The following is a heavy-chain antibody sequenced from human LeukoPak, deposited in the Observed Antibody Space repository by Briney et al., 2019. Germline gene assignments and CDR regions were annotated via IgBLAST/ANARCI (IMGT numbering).Heavy chain of an antibody. CDR1: GGSISSSSYY. J-gene: IGHJ4*02. D-gene: IGHD6-6*01. CDR2: IYYSGST. Sequence: SETLSLTCTVSGGSISSSSYYWGWIRQPPGKGLEWIGSIYYSGSTYYNPSLKSRVTISVDTSKNQFSLKLSSVTAADTAVYYCARNAIAARPKPYYFDYWGQGTLVTASS. CDR3: ARNAIAARPKPYYFDY. V-gene: IGHV4-39*07.